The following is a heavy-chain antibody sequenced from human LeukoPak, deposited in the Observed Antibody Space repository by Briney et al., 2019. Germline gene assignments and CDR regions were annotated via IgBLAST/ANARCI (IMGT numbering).Heavy chain of an antibody. CDR2: ISAYNGNT. D-gene: IGHD6-13*01. V-gene: IGHV1-18*01. Sequence: ASVKVSCKASGHSFTSYGISWVRQAPGQGLEWMGWISAYNGNTNYAQKLQGRVTMTTDTSTSTAYMELRSLRSDDTAVYYCARRMLTGYSSSSWFDPWGQGTLVTVSS. J-gene: IGHJ5*02. CDR1: GHSFTSYG. CDR3: ARRMLTGYSSSSWFDP.